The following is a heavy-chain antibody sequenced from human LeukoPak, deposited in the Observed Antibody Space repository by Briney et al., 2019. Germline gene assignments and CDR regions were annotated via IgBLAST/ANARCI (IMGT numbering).Heavy chain of an antibody. CDR2: ISSSSSYI. CDR1: GFTFSSYS. D-gene: IGHD3-22*01. J-gene: IGHJ5*02. CDR3: ARGGYFATINWFDP. Sequence: GGSLRLSCAASGFTFSSYSMNWVRQAPGKGLEWVSSISSSSSYIYYADSVKGRFTISRDNAKNSLYLQMNSLRAEDTAVYYCARGGYFATINWFDPWGQGTLVTVSS. V-gene: IGHV3-21*01.